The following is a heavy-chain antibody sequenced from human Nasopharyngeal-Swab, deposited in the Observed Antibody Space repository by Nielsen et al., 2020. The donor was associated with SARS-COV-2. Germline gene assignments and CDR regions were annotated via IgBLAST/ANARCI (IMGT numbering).Heavy chain of an antibody. CDR1: GYTFIGYY. J-gene: IGHJ4*02. D-gene: IGHD6-13*01. CDR3: LRDDGETPGMAATGPPGGY. CDR2: INPNSGDT. V-gene: IGHV1-2*06. Sequence: ASVKVSCKASGYTFIGYYMHWVRQAPGQGLEWMGRINPNSGDTNFAQKFQGRVTVTRGTSISTAYMELSRLTFDDTAVYYCLRDDGETPGMAATGPPGGYWGQGTLVTVSS.